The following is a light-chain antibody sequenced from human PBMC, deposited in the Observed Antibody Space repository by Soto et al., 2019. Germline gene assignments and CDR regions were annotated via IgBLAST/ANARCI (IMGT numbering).Light chain of an antibody. V-gene: IGLV3-1*01. CDR3: QAWDSSTAV. CDR2: EDS. CDR1: KLGDKY. J-gene: IGLJ2*01. Sequence: SYELTQPPSVSVSPGQTASIPCSGDKLGDKYVCWYQQKPGQSPVLVIYEDSKRPSGIPERFSGSTSGNTATLTISRTQDMDAADYYCQAWDSSTAVFGGGTKLTVL.